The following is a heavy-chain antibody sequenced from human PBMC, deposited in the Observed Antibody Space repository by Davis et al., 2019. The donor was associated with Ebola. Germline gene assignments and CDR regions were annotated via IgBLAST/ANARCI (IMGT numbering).Heavy chain of an antibody. CDR1: GFIFSDYA. CDR3: ARAGFDEVLDY. D-gene: IGHD3-3*01. V-gene: IGHV3-30*04. Sequence: PGGSLRLSCAASGFIFSDYAMHWVRQAPGKGLEWVAVISHSSRERFYADSVKGRFTISRDNSENTLYLQMNSLTADDTSVYYCARAGFDEVLDYWGQGTPVTVSS. J-gene: IGHJ4*02. CDR2: ISHSSRER.